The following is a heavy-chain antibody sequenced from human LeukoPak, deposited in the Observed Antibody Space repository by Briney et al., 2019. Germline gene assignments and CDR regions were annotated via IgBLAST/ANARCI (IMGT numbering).Heavy chain of an antibody. V-gene: IGHV3-7*01. J-gene: IGHJ4*02. CDR2: IKEDGSQE. CDR1: GFTFSSYW. CDR3: AKGGAPSAESAY. D-gene: IGHD3-10*01. Sequence: GGSLRLSCAASGFTFSSYWMSWVRQAPGKGLEWVANIKEDGSQEYYVDSVRGRFTISRDNARNSVYLQMSSLRAEDTAVYYCAKGGAPSAESAYWGQGTLVTVSS.